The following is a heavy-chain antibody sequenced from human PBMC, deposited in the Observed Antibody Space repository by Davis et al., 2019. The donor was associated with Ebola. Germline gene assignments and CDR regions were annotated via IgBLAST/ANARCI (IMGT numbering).Heavy chain of an antibody. CDR2: ISSSSSYI. J-gene: IGHJ4*02. CDR3: ARSRHSSTLTVGH. V-gene: IGHV3-21*01. CDR1: GFTFSSYS. Sequence: GESLKISCAASGFTFSSYSMSWVRQAPGKGLEWVSSISSSSSYIYYADSVKGRFTISRDNAKNSLYLQMNSLRAEDTAVYYCARSRHSSTLTVGHWGQGTLVTVSS. D-gene: IGHD6-6*01.